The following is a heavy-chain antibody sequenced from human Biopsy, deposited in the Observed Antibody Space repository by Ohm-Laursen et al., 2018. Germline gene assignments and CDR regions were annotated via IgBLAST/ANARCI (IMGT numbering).Heavy chain of an antibody. V-gene: IGHV4-59*08. CDR1: GGSISGSS. J-gene: IGHJ2*01. Sequence: GTLSLTCTVSGGSISGSSWSWIRQAPGKGLEWIGYISYSRDTNYNHSLKSRITISVDTSMNHLSLRLTSVTAADTAVYYCARHAPSYSGSYWRYFDLWGRGTLVTVSS. CDR3: ARHAPSYSGSYWRYFDL. D-gene: IGHD1-26*01. CDR2: ISYSRDT.